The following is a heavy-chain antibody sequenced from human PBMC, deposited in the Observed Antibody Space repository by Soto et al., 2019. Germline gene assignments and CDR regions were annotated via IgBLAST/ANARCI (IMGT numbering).Heavy chain of an antibody. CDR3: ARSPRSSPYFGH. CDR2: IYPGDHET. D-gene: IGHD6-13*01. V-gene: IGHV5-51*01. CDR1: GYTFSNFW. Sequence: GESLKISCQCSGYTFSNFWVGWVRQLPGQGLAWMGIIYPGDHETRYSPSFHGKVTISAEKSINTAYLQWNSLEASDSAFYFCARSPRSSPYFGHWGQGALVTVSS. J-gene: IGHJ4*02.